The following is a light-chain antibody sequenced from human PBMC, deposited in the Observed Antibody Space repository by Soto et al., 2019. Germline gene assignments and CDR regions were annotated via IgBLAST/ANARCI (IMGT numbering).Light chain of an antibody. Sequence: EIVLTQSPDTLSLSPGERATLSCRASQSVSSSYLAWYQQTPGQAPRLLIYGTSNRATGIPDRFSGSGSGTDFTLTISRLEPVDFEVYYCQQYGNSRWTFGQGTKVEIK. J-gene: IGKJ1*01. CDR3: QQYGNSRWT. CDR2: GTS. V-gene: IGKV3-20*01. CDR1: QSVSSSY.